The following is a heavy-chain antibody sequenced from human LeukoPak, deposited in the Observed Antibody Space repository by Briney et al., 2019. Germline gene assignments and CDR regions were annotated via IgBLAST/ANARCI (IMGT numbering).Heavy chain of an antibody. CDR2: INWNGETT. J-gene: IGHJ4*02. CDR1: GFSFEDNG. Sequence: RAGGSLRLSCAASGFSFEDNGMSWVRQAPGKGLEWVSGINWNGETTGYVDSVKGRFTISRDNAKNSLYLQMNSLRAEDTALYYCATHSYYYGSGSYPHYLNYWGQGTLVTVSS. D-gene: IGHD3-10*01. V-gene: IGHV3-20*04. CDR3: ATHSYYYGSGSYPHYLNY.